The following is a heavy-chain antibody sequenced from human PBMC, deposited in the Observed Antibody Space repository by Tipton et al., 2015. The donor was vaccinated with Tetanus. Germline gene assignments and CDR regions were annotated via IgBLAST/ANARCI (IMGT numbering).Heavy chain of an antibody. CDR2: SWYDGTDK. D-gene: IGHD2-15*01. Sequence: SLRLSCAASGFIFSSYGIHWVRQAPGKGLEWVAVSWYDGTDKYYADSVKGRFTISRDNSKNTLYLQMNSLRAEDTAVYYCAREADCSGGSCFSGDFANWGQGTQVTASS. CDR3: AREADCSGGSCFSGDFAN. CDR1: GFIFSSYG. V-gene: IGHV3-33*01. J-gene: IGHJ4*02.